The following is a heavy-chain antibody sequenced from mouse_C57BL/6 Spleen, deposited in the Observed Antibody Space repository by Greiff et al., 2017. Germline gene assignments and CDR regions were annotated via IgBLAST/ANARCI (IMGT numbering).Heavy chain of an antibody. Sequence: EVHLVESGGGLVKPGGSLKLSCAASGFTFSDYGMHWVRQAPEKGLEWVAYISSGSSTIYYADTVKGRFTISRDNAKNTLFLQMTSLRSEDTAMYYCARGGRDYAMDDWGQGTSVTVSS. J-gene: IGHJ4*01. CDR2: ISSGSSTI. CDR3: ARGGRDYAMDD. V-gene: IGHV5-17*01. CDR1: GFTFSDYG.